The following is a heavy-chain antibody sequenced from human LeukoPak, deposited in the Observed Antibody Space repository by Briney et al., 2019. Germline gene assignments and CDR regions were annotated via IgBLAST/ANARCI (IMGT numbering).Heavy chain of an antibody. CDR2: ISGYNGDT. CDR1: GYTFTRHG. CDR3: ARVRKAGMANAFDI. J-gene: IGHJ3*02. V-gene: IGHV1-18*01. Sequence: ASVKVSWKASGYTFTRHGFSWVRQAPGQGLEWMGWISGYNGDTIYAQKFQGRVTMTKDTATSTGYMELRSLRSDDTAVYYCARVRKAGMANAFDIWGQGTMVTVSS. D-gene: IGHD6-19*01.